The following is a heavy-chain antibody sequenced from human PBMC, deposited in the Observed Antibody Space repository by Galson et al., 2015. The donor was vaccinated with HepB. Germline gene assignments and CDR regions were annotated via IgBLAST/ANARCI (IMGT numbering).Heavy chain of an antibody. CDR3: AKAYNYGSGTYYHWGERQGYYLDY. D-gene: IGHD3-10*01. CDR1: GFTFSRYS. Sequence: SLRLSCAASGFTFSRYSMNWVRQAPGKGLEWVSVIWGSGSTIYYADSVKGRFTISRDNSKNTLYLQMNSLRAEDTAVYYCAKAYNYGSGTYYHWGERQGYYLDYWGQGTLVTVSP. CDR2: IWGSGSTI. J-gene: IGHJ4*02. V-gene: IGHV3-23*01.